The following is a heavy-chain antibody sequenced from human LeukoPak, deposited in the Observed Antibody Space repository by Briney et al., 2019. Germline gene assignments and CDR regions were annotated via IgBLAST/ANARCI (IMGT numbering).Heavy chain of an antibody. Sequence: SETLSLTCTVSGGSISSYYWSWIRQTPGKGLEWIGYMYYTGSTNYNPSLKSRVTMSVDTSKNQFTLNLKSVTPEDTAVYYCARNLIPEQLVLNFWGQGTLVTVSS. CDR2: MYYTGST. V-gene: IGHV4-59*01. J-gene: IGHJ4*02. D-gene: IGHD6-13*01. CDR3: ARNLIPEQLVLNF. CDR1: GGSISSYY.